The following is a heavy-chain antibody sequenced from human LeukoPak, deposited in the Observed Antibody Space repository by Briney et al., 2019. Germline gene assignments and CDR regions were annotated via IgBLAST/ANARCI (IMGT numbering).Heavy chain of an antibody. Sequence: GGSLRLSCAASGFTFSSYSMNWVRQAPGKGLEWVSYISSSSSTIYYADSVKGRFTISRDNAKNSLYLQMNSLRAEDTAVYYCARGEHDYSNYETPFDYWGQGTLVTVSS. CDR2: ISSSSSTI. D-gene: IGHD4-11*01. V-gene: IGHV3-48*04. CDR3: ARGEHDYSNYETPFDY. J-gene: IGHJ4*02. CDR1: GFTFSSYS.